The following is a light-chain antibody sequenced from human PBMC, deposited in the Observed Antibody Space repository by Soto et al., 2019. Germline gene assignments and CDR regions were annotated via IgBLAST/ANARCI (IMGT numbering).Light chain of an antibody. CDR3: SSYAGSNNFVV. Sequence: QLVLTQPPSASGSPGQSVTISCTGTSSDVGGYNYVSWYQQHPGKAPKLMIYEVSKRPSGVPDRFSGSKSGNTASLTVSGLQVEDEADYYCSSYAGSNNFVVFGGGTKVTVL. CDR1: SSDVGGYNY. V-gene: IGLV2-8*01. J-gene: IGLJ2*01. CDR2: EVS.